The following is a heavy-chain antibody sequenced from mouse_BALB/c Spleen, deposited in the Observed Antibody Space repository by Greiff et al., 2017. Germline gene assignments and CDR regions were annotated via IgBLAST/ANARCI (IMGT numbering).Heavy chain of an antibody. J-gene: IGHJ2*01. CDR1: GYSITSDYA. V-gene: IGHV3-2*02. CDR2: ISYSGST. CDR3: ARWGSNFDY. Sequence: VQLKESGPGLVKPSQSLSLTCTVTGYSITSDYAWNWIRQFPGNKLEWMGYISYSGSTSYNPSLKSRISITRDTSKNQFFLQLNSVTTEDTATYYCARWGSNFDYWGQGTTLTVSS.